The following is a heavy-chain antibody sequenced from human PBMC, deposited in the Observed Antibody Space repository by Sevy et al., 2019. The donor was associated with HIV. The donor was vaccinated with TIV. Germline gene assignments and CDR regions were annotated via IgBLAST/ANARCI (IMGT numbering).Heavy chain of an antibody. D-gene: IGHD3-22*01. CDR2: IYYSGST. Sequence: SETLSLTCTVSGGSISSSSYYWGWIRQPPGKGLEWIGSIYYSGSTYYNPSLKSRVTISVDTSKNQFSLKLSSVTAADTSVYYCARTYDSSVIDAFDIWGQGTMVTVSS. J-gene: IGHJ3*02. V-gene: IGHV4-39*01. CDR3: ARTYDSSVIDAFDI. CDR1: GGSISSSSYY.